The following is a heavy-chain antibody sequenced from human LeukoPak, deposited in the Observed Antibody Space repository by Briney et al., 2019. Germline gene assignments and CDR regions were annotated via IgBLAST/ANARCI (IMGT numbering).Heavy chain of an antibody. V-gene: IGHV4-59*01. D-gene: IGHD6-19*01. CDR2: IYYSGST. CDR1: GGSISGYY. J-gene: IGHJ5*02. CDR3: ARGYSSGWYASNWFDP. Sequence: SETLSLTCTVSGGSISGYYWSWIRQPPGKGLEWIGYIYYSGSTNYNPSLKSRVTISVDTSKNQFSLKLSSVTAADTAVYYCARGYSSGWYASNWFDPWGQGTLVTVSS.